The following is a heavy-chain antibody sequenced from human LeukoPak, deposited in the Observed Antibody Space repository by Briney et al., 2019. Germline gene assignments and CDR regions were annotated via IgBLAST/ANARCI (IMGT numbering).Heavy chain of an antibody. CDR1: GGSFSGYY. Sequence: SETLSLTCAVYGGSFSGYYWSWIRQPPGKGLEWIGEINHSGSTNYNPSLKSRVTISVDTSKNQFSLKLSSVIAADTAVYYCARHGGIYSYCLWGQGILVTVSS. CDR2: INHSGST. V-gene: IGHV4-34*01. CDR3: ARHGGIYSYCL. J-gene: IGHJ4*02. D-gene: IGHD5-18*01.